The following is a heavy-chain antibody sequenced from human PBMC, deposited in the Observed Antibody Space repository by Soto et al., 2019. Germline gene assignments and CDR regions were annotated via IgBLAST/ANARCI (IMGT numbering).Heavy chain of an antibody. V-gene: IGHV3-33*01. Sequence: GGSLRLSCAASGFTFSSYGMHWVRQAPGKGLEWVAVIWYDGSNKYYADSVKGRSTISRDNSKNTLYLQMNSLRAEDTAVYYCARGPRAVATIVYYYYGMDVWGQGTTVTVSS. CDR2: IWYDGSNK. CDR1: GFTFSSYG. CDR3: ARGPRAVATIVYYYYGMDV. D-gene: IGHD5-12*01. J-gene: IGHJ6*02.